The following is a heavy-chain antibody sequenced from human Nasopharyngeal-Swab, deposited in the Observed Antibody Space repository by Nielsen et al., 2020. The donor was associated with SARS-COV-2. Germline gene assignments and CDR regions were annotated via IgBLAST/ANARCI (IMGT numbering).Heavy chain of an antibody. V-gene: IGHV3-33*01. Sequence: WIRQPPGEGLEWVAVIWYDGSNKYYADSVKGRFTIPRDNSKNTLYLQMNSLRAEDTAVYYCARASKFFLGYCSGDSCYKNWFDPWGQGTLVTVSS. D-gene: IGHD2-15*01. CDR2: IWYDGSNK. CDR3: ARASKFFLGYCSGDSCYKNWFDP. J-gene: IGHJ5*02.